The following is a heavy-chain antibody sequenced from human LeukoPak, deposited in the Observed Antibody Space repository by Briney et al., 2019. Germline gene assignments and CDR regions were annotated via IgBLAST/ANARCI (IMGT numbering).Heavy chain of an antibody. CDR2: ISNDGRTT. D-gene: IGHD6-19*01. V-gene: IGHV3-74*01. Sequence: GGSLRLSCAASGFTFSRFLMHWVRQAPGKGLVWVSLISNDGRTTRYADSVKGRFTISRDNAKNTLYLEINSLRAEDTAEYYCARDLAGSIDYWGQGTLVTVSS. CDR3: ARDLAGSIDY. J-gene: IGHJ4*02. CDR1: GFTFSRFL.